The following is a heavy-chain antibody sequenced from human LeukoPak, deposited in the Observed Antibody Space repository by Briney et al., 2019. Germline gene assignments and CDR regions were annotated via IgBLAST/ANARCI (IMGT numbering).Heavy chain of an antibody. D-gene: IGHD2/OR15-2a*01. J-gene: IGHJ5*02. CDR1: GGSISSYY. CDR3: ARLSWPGRGSRFDP. V-gene: IGHV4-59*01. CDR2: ISDSGSI. Sequence: SETLSLTCSVSGGSISSYYWSWIRQPPGKGLEGIGYISDSGSINDNPSLKSRVTISVDESKNQFSLKLSSVTAADTAVYYCARLSWPGRGSRFDPWGQGTLVTVSS.